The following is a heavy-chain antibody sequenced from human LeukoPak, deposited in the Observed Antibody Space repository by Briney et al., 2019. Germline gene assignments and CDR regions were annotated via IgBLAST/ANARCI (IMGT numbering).Heavy chain of an antibody. CDR2: ISSSNSYI. Sequence: GGSLRLSCAASGFTFSNYSMNWVRQAPGKGLEWVSSISSSNSYIYYADSVKGRFTISRDNAKNSLYLQLNSLRAEDTAVYYCAREIYSSSWGAFDIWGQGTVVAVSS. CDR3: AREIYSSSWGAFDI. J-gene: IGHJ3*02. CDR1: GFTFSNYS. V-gene: IGHV3-21*01. D-gene: IGHD6-13*01.